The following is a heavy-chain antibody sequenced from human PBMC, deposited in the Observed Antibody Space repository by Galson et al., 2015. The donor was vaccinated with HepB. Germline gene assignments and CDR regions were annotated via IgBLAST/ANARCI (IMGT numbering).Heavy chain of an antibody. J-gene: IGHJ4*02. Sequence: SVKVSCKASGYAFTSYAIHWVRQAPGQRPEWMGWINGGDGNTKYSHKFQGGVTFTRDTSARTAYMELSRLRSEDTAVYYCAISGNWYNAAVDYWGQGTLVTVSS. CDR3: AISGNWYNAAVDY. CDR1: GYAFTSYA. D-gene: IGHD1/OR15-1a*01. V-gene: IGHV1-3*01. CDR2: INGGDGNT.